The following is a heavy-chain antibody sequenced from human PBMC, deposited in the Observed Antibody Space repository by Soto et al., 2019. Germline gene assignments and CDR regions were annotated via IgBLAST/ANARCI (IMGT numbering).Heavy chain of an antibody. CDR1: GGSISSYY. V-gene: IGHV4-4*07. CDR3: ARDGSRSAYCSSTSCYTGVLDYYGMDV. J-gene: IGHJ6*02. D-gene: IGHD2-2*02. Sequence: PSETLSLTXTVSGGSISSYYWSWIRQPAGKGLEWIGRIYTSGSTNYNPSLKSRVTMSVDTSKNQFSLKLSSVTAADTAVYYCARDGSRSAYCSSTSCYTGVLDYYGMDVWGQGTTVTVSS. CDR2: IYTSGST.